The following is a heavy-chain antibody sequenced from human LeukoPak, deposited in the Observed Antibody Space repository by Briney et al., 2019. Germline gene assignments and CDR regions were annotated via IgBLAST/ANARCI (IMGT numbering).Heavy chain of an antibody. V-gene: IGHV4-34*01. D-gene: IGHD2-2*01. J-gene: IGHJ5*02. CDR2: INHSGST. CDR3: ARGLEYCSSTSCYPGNWFDP. Sequence: PSETLSLTCAVYGGSFSGYYWSWIRQPPGKGLEWIGEINHSGSTNYNQSLKSRVTISVDTSRNQFSLKLSSVAAADTAVYYCARGLEYCSSTSCYPGNWFDPWGQGTLVTVSS. CDR1: GGSFSGYY.